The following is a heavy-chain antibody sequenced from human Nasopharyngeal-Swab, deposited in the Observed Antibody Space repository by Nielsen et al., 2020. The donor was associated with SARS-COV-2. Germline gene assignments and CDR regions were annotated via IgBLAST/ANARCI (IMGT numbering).Heavy chain of an antibody. V-gene: IGHV4-59*01. CDR2: IYYSGST. J-gene: IGHJ5*02. CDR3: ARDGVRGVINCFDP. CDR1: GGSISSYY. D-gene: IGHD3-10*01. Sequence: SETLSLTCTVSGGSISSYYWSWIRQPPGKGLEWIGYIYYSGSTNYNPSLKSRVTISVDTSKNQFSLKLSSVTAADTAVYYCARDGVRGVINCFDPWGQGTLVTVSS.